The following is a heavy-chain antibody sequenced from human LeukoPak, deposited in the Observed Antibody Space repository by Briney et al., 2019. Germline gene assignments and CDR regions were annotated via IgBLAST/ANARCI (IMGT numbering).Heavy chain of an antibody. J-gene: IGHJ4*02. CDR1: GFIFSSYG. D-gene: IGHD6-13*01. CDR3: ARGSIAAANFDF. Sequence: GGSLRLSCAASGFIFSSYGMHWVRQAPGKGLEWVAFIRYDGSNKYYADSVKGRFTISRDNSKDTLYLQMNSLRAEDTAVYYCARGSIAAANFDFWGQGSLVTVSS. V-gene: IGHV3-30*02. CDR2: IRYDGSNK.